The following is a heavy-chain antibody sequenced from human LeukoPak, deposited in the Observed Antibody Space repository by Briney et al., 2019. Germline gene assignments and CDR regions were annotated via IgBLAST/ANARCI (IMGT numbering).Heavy chain of an antibody. D-gene: IGHD2-21*02. Sequence: ASVTASCNASGHTFSAYYINWVRQAPGQGLEWMGWINPNSGGTNYAQKFQGRVTMTRDTSISTAYMELSRLRSDDTAVYYCARDRDSTWPVLFDYWGQGTLVTVSS. V-gene: IGHV1-2*02. CDR1: GHTFSAYY. CDR3: ARDRDSTWPVLFDY. CDR2: INPNSGGT. J-gene: IGHJ4*02.